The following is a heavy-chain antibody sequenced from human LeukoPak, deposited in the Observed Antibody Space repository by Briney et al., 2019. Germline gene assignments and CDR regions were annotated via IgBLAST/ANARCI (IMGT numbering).Heavy chain of an antibody. CDR3: GMSGDRVPLQDDVFDV. Sequence: RGESLQISCQVSGSSFTSYCIGWARPVPGKGREWMGIIYPGDSGPTYSPSFQGQVTISVDKSINTAYLQWISLQASDTAMYYCGMSGDRVPLQDDVFDVWGQGTMVTV. D-gene: IGHD1-26*01. V-gene: IGHV5-51*01. CDR2: IYPGDSGP. CDR1: GSSFTSYC. J-gene: IGHJ3*01.